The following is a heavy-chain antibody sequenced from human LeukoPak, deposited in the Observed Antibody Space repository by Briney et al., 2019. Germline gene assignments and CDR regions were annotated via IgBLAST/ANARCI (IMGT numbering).Heavy chain of an antibody. V-gene: IGHV4-61*01. CDR1: SGSVSSGSYY. CDR2: IYYSGST. D-gene: IGHD3-22*01. J-gene: IGHJ4*02. Sequence: SETLSLTCTVSSGSVSSGSYYWSWIRQPPGKGLEWIGYIYYSGSTNYNPSLKSRVTISVDTSKNQFSLKLSSVTAADTAVYYCARDSADSSGYYYYFDYWGQGSLVTVSS. CDR3: ARDSADSSGYYYYFDY.